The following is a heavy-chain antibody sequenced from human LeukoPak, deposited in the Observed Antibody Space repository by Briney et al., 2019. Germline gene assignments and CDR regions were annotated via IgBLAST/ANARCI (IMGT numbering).Heavy chain of an antibody. CDR1: GGSISSSSYY. CDR3: ARPSETSIAARRWDFDY. D-gene: IGHD6-6*01. V-gene: IGHV4-39*01. Sequence: SETLSLTCTVSGGSISSSSYYWGWLRQPQGKGLEWIVSICYSGSTYYNPSLKSRVTISVDTSKNQFSLKLSSVTAADTAVYYCARPSETSIAARRWDFDYWGQGTLVTVSS. CDR2: ICYSGST. J-gene: IGHJ4*02.